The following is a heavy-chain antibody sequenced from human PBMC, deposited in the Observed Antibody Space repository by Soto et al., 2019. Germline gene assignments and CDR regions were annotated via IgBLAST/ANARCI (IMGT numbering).Heavy chain of an antibody. CDR2: INHSGST. J-gene: IGHJ4*02. V-gene: IGHV4-34*01. CDR3: ARGRAVTFDY. D-gene: IGHD4-4*01. CDR1: GGSFSGYY. Sequence: SETLSLTCAVYGGSFSGYYWSWIRQPPGKGLEWIGEINHSGSTNYNPSLKSRVTISVDTSKNQFSLKLSSVTAADTAVYYCARGRAVTFDYWGQGTLVTVSS.